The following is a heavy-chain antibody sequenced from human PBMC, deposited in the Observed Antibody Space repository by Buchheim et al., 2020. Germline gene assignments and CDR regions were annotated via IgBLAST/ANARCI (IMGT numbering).Heavy chain of an antibody. CDR3: ARGARYCTNGVCYTWDWFDP. J-gene: IGHJ5*02. CDR2: IYYSGST. D-gene: IGHD2-8*01. CDR1: GGSISSGGYY. Sequence: QVQLQESGPGLVKPSQTLSLTCTVSGGSISSGGYYWSWIRQHPGKGLEWIGYIYYSGSTYYNPSLTSRVTISVDTSKNQFSLKLSSVTAADTAVYYCARGARYCTNGVCYTWDWFDPWGQGTL. V-gene: IGHV4-31*03.